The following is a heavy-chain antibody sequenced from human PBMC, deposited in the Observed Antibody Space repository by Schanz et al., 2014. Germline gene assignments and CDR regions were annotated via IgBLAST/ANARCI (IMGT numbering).Heavy chain of an antibody. CDR1: GFIFSSYG. CDR3: ARVRRLIATPSTPSFRNYYYYAMDV. CDR2: IWYDGSNK. D-gene: IGHD6-13*01. J-gene: IGHJ6*02. V-gene: IGHV3-33*01. Sequence: QVQLVESGGGVVQPGRSLRLSCAASGFIFSSYGLHWVRQAPGKGLEWVAFIWYDGSNKYYADSVKGRFTISRDNSKNTLYLQMNSLRAEDTSVYFCARVRRLIATPSTPSFRNYYYYAMDVWGQGTTVTVSS.